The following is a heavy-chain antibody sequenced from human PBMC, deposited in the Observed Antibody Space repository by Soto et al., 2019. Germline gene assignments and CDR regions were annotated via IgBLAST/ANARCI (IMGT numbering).Heavy chain of an antibody. CDR1: GFTFSNYW. Sequence: EVQLVESGGGLVQPGGSLRLSCAASGFTFSNYWMYWVRQAPGKGLEWVSRINSDGSVSSYADSVKGRLTISRDNVKNTLYLQMDSLRAEDTAVYYCARGDCVGGTCYSLAGSFYYYMDVWGNGTMVTVFS. J-gene: IGHJ6*03. CDR2: INSDGSVS. V-gene: IGHV3-74*02. CDR3: ARGDCVGGTCYSLAGSFYYYMDV. D-gene: IGHD2-15*01.